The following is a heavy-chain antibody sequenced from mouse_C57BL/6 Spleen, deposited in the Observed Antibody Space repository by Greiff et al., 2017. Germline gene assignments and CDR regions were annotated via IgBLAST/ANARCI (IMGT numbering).Heavy chain of an antibody. CDR3: ASLSYYGSSSWYFDV. J-gene: IGHJ1*03. V-gene: IGHV1-59*01. D-gene: IGHD1-1*01. Sequence: VQLQQPGAELVRPGTSVKLSCKASGYTFTSYWMHWVKQRPGQGLEWIGVIDPSDSYTNYNQKFKGKATLTVETSSSTAYMQLSSLTSEDSAVYYCASLSYYGSSSWYFDVWGTGTTVTVSS. CDR1: GYTFTSYW. CDR2: IDPSDSYT.